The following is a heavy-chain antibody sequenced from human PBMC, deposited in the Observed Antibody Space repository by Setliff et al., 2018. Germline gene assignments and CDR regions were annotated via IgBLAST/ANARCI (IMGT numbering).Heavy chain of an antibody. Sequence: PGGSLRLSCAASGFTFSSYGMHWVRQAPGKGLEWVAVIWYDGSNKYYADSVKGRFTISRDNSKNTLYLQMNSLRAEDTAVYYCARGGNLIYYFDYWGQGTLVTVSS. J-gene: IGHJ4*02. CDR3: ARGGNLIYYFDY. CDR2: IWYDGSNK. V-gene: IGHV3-33*01. D-gene: IGHD2-15*01. CDR1: GFTFSSYG.